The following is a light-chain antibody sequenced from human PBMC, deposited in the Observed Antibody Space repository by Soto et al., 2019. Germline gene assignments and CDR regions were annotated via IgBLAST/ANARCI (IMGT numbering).Light chain of an antibody. CDR1: HNLSTW. CDR3: QQYNTYPLT. CDR2: KAS. J-gene: IGKJ4*01. Sequence: DIQMTKSHSTMYTSIGNRVTITSRTSHNLSTWLAWYQQKPGKAPKLLIYKASSLEGGVPSRFGGSGSGTLFNITISILHPDDFATYYCQQYNTYPLTFGGGTKV. V-gene: IGKV1-5*03.